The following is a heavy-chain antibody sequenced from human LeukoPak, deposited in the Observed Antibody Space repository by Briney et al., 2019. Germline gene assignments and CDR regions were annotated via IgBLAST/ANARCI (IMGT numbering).Heavy chain of an antibody. CDR1: GYSISSGYY. D-gene: IGHD5-24*01. CDR2: IYHSGST. CDR3: ARAGRDGYNSQYYFDY. J-gene: IGHJ4*02. Sequence: SETLSLTCTVSGYSISSGYYWGWIRQPPGKGLEWIGSIYHSGSTYYNPSLKSRVTISVDTSKNQFSLKLSSVTAADTAVYYCARAGRDGYNSQYYFDYWGQGTLVTVSS. V-gene: IGHV4-38-2*02.